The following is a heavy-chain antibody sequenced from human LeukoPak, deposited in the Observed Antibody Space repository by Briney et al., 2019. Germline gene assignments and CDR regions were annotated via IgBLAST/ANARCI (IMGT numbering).Heavy chain of an antibody. CDR2: ISAYNGNT. J-gene: IGHJ4*02. V-gene: IGHV1-18*01. CDR1: GGTFSSYA. Sequence: ASVKVSCKASGGTFSSYAISWVRQAPGQGLEWMGWISAYNGNTNYAQKLQGRVTITTDTSTSTAYMELRSLKSDDTAVYYCARGRSLDYWGQGTLVTVSS. CDR3: ARGRSLDY.